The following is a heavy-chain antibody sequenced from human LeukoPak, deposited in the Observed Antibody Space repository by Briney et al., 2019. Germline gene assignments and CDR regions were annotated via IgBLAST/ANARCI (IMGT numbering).Heavy chain of an antibody. CDR1: GGSISSSSYY. D-gene: IGHD3-3*01. V-gene: IGHV4-39*07. Sequence: SETLSLTCTVSGGSISSSSYYWGWIRQPPGKGLEWIGSIYYSGSTYYNPSLKSRVTISVDTSKNQFSLKLSSVTAADTAVYYCARDRVADYYYYMDVWGKGTTVTVSS. J-gene: IGHJ6*03. CDR2: IYYSGST. CDR3: ARDRVADYYYYMDV.